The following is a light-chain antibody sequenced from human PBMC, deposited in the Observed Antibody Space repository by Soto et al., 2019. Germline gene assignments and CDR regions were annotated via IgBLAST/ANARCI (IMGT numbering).Light chain of an antibody. CDR2: AAS. CDR3: QQSYSTPPDT. J-gene: IGKJ2*01. V-gene: IGKV1-39*01. CDR1: QSISRY. Sequence: DIQMTQSPSSLSASVGDRVTITCRASQSISRYLNWYQQKPGKAPKLLIYAASSLQSGVPSRFSGSGSGTDFTLTISSLQPEAFATYYCQQSYSTPPDTFGQGTKLEIK.